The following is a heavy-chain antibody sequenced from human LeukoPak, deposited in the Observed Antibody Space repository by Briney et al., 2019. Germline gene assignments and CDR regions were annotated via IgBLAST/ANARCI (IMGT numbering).Heavy chain of an antibody. V-gene: IGHV3-23*01. CDR1: GFTFSNYD. D-gene: IGHD3-10*01. J-gene: IGHJ4*02. CDR2: ISGAGDST. CDR3: AKRGLPDY. Sequence: QTGGSLRLSCAASGFTFSNYDMSWVRQAPGKGLEWVSAISGAGDSTHYADSVTGRFSISRDNSKNTLYVQMNSLRAEDTAVYYCAKRGLPDYWGQGTLVTVSS.